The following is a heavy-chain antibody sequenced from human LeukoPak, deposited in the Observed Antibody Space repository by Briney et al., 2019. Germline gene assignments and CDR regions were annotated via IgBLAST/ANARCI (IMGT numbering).Heavy chain of an antibody. CDR2: ISSSSSYI. V-gene: IGHV3-21*01. CDR1: GFTFSSYS. D-gene: IGHD3-10*01. CDR3: ARPPGVVRGVILDY. Sequence: GGSLRLSCAASGFTFSSYSMNWVRQAPGKGLEWVSSISSSSSYIYYADSVKGRFTISRDNAKNSLYLQMNSLRAEDTAVYYCARPPGVVRGVILDYWGQGTLVTVSS. J-gene: IGHJ4*02.